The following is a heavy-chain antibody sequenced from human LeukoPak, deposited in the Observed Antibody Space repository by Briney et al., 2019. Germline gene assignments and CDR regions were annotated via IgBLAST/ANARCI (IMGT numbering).Heavy chain of an antibody. CDR1: GFTFSSYS. CDR2: ISSSSSTI. J-gene: IGHJ3*02. V-gene: IGHV3-48*01. Sequence: GGYLRLSCAASGFTFSSYSMNWVRQAPGKGLEWVSYISSSSSTIYYADSVKGRFTISGDNAKNSLYLQMNSLRAEDTAVYYCARVDIDAFDIWGQGTMVTVSS. CDR3: ARVDIDAFDI.